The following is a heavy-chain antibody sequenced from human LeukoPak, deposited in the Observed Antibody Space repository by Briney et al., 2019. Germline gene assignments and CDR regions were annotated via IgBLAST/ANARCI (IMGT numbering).Heavy chain of an antibody. V-gene: IGHV3-21*01. J-gene: IGHJ4*02. D-gene: IGHD3-22*01. CDR2: ISSSSSYI. Sequence: AGSLRHSCADSGFTFSGYNMDRVRQAPGKGLEWVSSISSSSSYIYYADSVKGRFTISRDNAKNSLYLQMNSLRAEDTAVYYCARDGDSSGYYGDWSQGTLVTVSS. CDR3: ARDGDSSGYYGD. CDR1: GFTFSGYN.